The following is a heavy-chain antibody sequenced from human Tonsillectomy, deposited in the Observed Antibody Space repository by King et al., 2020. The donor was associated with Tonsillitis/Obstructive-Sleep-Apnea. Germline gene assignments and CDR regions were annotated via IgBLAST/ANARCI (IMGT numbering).Heavy chain of an antibody. CDR2: IRSKAYGGTT. CDR3: TRGARHYAFDT. Sequence: VQLVDSGGGLVQPGRSLRLSCTASGFTFGDYAMSWVRQAPAKGLEWGGFIRSKAYGGTTEYAASVKGRFTISRDDSKSIAYMQMTSLKTEDTAVYYCTRGARHYAFDTWGQGTMVTVSS. V-gene: IGHV3-49*04. J-gene: IGHJ3*02. CDR1: GFTFGDYA. D-gene: IGHD1-26*01.